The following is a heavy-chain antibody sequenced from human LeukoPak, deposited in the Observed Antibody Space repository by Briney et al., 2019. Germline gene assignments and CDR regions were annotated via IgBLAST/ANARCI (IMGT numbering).Heavy chain of an antibody. J-gene: IGHJ4*02. Sequence: GGSLRLSCAASGFTFSSYSMNWVRQAPGKGLEWVSYISSSSTIYYADSVKGRFTISRDNAKNSLYLQMNSLRAEDTAVYYCARGDKDIVVVPAAPTDFFDYWGQGTLVTVSS. CDR1: GFTFSSYS. CDR2: ISSSSTI. D-gene: IGHD2-2*01. V-gene: IGHV3-48*04. CDR3: ARGDKDIVVVPAAPTDFFDY.